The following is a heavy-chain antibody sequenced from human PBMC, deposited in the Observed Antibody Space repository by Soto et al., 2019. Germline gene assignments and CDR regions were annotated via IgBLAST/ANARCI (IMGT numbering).Heavy chain of an antibody. J-gene: IGHJ6*02. CDR1: GYTFTSYG. V-gene: IGHV1-18*04. Sequence: GASVKVSCKASGYTFTSYGISWVRQAPGQGLEWMGWISAYNGNTNYAQKLQGRVTMTTDTSTSTAYMELRSLRSDDTAVYYCARDGAGLPDYYGMDVWGQGTTVTVSS. D-gene: IGHD6-19*01. CDR2: ISAYNGNT. CDR3: ARDGAGLPDYYGMDV.